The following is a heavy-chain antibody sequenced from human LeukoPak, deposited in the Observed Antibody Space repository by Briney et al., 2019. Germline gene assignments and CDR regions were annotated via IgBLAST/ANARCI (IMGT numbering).Heavy chain of an antibody. CDR3: ARDLVPGIAVAGGNY. Sequence: GASVKVSCKASGYTFTSYAMNWVRQAPGQGLEWMGWINTNTGNPTYAQGFTGRFVFSLDTSVSTAYLQISSLKAEDTAVYYCARDLVPGIAVAGGNYWGQGTLVTVSS. J-gene: IGHJ4*02. CDR2: INTNTGNP. CDR1: GYTFTSYA. D-gene: IGHD6-19*01. V-gene: IGHV7-4-1*02.